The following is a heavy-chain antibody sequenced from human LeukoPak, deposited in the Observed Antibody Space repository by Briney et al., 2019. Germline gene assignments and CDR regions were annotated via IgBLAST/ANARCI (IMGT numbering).Heavy chain of an antibody. CDR1: GYSFTSHY. Sequence: ASVKVSCKASGYSFTSHYMHWVRQAPGQGLEWMGLIIPSGSSTLYAQKFQGRVTMTEDTSTDTAYMELSSLRSEDTAVYYCATVGYSVSSSWLDAFDIWGQGTMVTVSS. D-gene: IGHD6-13*01. V-gene: IGHV1-46*01. J-gene: IGHJ3*02. CDR3: ATVGYSVSSSWLDAFDI. CDR2: IIPSGSST.